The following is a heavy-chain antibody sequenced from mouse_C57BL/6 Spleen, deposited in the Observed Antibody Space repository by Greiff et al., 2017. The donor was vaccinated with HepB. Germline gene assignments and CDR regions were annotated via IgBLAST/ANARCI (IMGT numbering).Heavy chain of an antibody. Sequence: QVQLQQSGPELVKPGASVKISCKASGYAFSSSWMNWVKQRPGKGLEWIGRIYPGDGDTNYNGKFKGKATLTADKSSSTAYMQLSSLTSEDSAVYFCARDYYGWGYWGQGTTFTVSS. J-gene: IGHJ2*01. V-gene: IGHV1-82*01. CDR1: GYAFSSSW. D-gene: IGHD1-1*01. CDR2: IYPGDGDT. CDR3: ARDYYGWGY.